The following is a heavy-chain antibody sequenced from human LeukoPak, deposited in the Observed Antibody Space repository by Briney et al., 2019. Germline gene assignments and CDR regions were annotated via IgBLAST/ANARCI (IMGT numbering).Heavy chain of an antibody. CDR2: TYFRSKLYY. CDR1: GDSVSASNPA. V-gene: IGHV6-1*01. J-gene: IGHJ4*02. D-gene: IGHD4-23*01. CDR3: VRNWVGNSFAF. Sequence: SQTPSLTCALSGDSVSASNPAWNWIRQSPTRGLEWLGSTYFRSKLYYDYAESVKSRITINPDTTKYQCSLQLNAATPEDTATSYSVRNWVGNSFAFWSQGTLVTVSS.